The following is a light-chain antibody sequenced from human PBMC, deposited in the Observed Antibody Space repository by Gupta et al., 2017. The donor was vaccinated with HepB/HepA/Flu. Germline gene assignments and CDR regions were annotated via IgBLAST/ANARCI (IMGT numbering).Light chain of an antibody. CDR1: TGAVTSGHY. CDR3: LHYYTGGVV. J-gene: IGLJ2*01. CDR2: DTT. V-gene: IGLV7-46*01. Sequence: QAVVTQEPSLTVSPGGTVPLTCGSSTGAVTSGHYPYWFQPKPGQAPMTRSYDTTNKHSCTPARFSGSLLAGTVAMTRSGAQPEEDSYYFCLHYYTGGVVFGGGTKLTVL.